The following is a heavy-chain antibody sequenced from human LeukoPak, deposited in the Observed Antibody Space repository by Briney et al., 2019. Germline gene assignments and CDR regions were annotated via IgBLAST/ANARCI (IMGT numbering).Heavy chain of an antibody. CDR3: ARHPGVGATTPSWFDP. V-gene: IGHV1-46*03. J-gene: IGHJ5*02. Sequence: GASVKVSCKASGYTSTSYYMHWVRQAPGQGLEWMGIINPSGGSTSYAQKFQGRVTMTRDTSTSTVYIEVSSLRSEDTAVYYCARHPGVGATTPSWFDPWGQGTLVTVSS. D-gene: IGHD1-26*01. CDR2: INPSGGST. CDR1: GYTSTSYY.